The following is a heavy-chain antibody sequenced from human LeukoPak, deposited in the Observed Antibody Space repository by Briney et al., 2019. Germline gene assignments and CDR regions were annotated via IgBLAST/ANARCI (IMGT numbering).Heavy chain of an antibody. J-gene: IGHJ3*02. D-gene: IGHD3-10*01. CDR3: ARAYSGSGRIDGFDI. Sequence: PVGSLRLSCAAPGFIVSSNHMTWVRQAAGKGLEWVSVLYRGGSIYYADSVKGRFTISRDNSKNTLYLQMNSLSGEDTAVYYCARAYSGSGRIDGFDIWGQGTMVTVSS. V-gene: IGHV3-66*01. CDR2: LYRGGSI. CDR1: GFIVSSNH.